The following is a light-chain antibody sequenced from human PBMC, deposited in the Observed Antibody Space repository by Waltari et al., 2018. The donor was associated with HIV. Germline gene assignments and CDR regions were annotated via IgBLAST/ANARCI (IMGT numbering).Light chain of an antibody. J-gene: IGLJ2*01. CDR2: GNS. Sequence: QSVLPQPPSVSGAPGQRVTVSCTGNTSNIGAGYDVPWYQQLPGTAPQLLIYGNSNRPSGVPDRFSGSTSGTSASLAITGLRAEDECDYYCQSYDRSLSGVIFGGGTKLTVL. CDR1: TSNIGAGYD. V-gene: IGLV1-40*01. CDR3: QSYDRSLSGVI.